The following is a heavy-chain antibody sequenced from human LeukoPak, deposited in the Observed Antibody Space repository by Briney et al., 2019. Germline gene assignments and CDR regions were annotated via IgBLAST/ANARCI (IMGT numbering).Heavy chain of an antibody. V-gene: IGHV3-30*02. CDR3: ARDLARGFSDY. J-gene: IGHJ4*02. Sequence: GGSLRLSCAASGFTFSDYGMHWVRQASGKGLELVAFIQYDGNNKYYADSVKGRFTISRDNSKNILYLEMHSLRAEDTAVYYCARDLARGFSDYWGQGTLVTVSS. CDR1: GFTFSDYG. D-gene: IGHD3-3*01. CDR2: IQYDGNNK.